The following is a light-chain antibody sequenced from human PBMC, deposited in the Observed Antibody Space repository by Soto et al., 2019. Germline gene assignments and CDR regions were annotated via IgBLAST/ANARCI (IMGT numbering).Light chain of an antibody. Sequence: EMVLTQSPATLSLSRGERATLSSRASQSVSSYLAWDKQKTFQAPMLLIYDACNRATGIPARVSGSGPGTAFTRTITSLEPEDSAVYYWQERSNWHTTFGQGTQLLIK. CDR3: QERSNWHTT. CDR1: QSVSSY. J-gene: IGKJ2*01. CDR2: DAC. V-gene: IGKV3D-11*02.